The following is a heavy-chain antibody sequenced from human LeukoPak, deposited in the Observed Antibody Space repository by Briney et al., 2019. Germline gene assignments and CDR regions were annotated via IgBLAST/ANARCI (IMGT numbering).Heavy chain of an antibody. Sequence: SQTLSLTCTVSGGSISSGDYYWSWIRQPPGKGLEWIGSIYYSGSTYYNPSLKSRVTISVDTSKNQFSLKLSSVTAADTAVYYCARVGAMVYAAPFDYWGQGTLVTVSS. CDR2: IYYSGST. V-gene: IGHV4-30-4*08. CDR3: ARVGAMVYAAPFDY. J-gene: IGHJ4*02. CDR1: GGSISSGDYY. D-gene: IGHD2-8*01.